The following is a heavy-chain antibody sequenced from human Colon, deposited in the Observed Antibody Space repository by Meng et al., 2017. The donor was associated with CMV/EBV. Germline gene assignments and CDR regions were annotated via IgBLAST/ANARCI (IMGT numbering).Heavy chain of an antibody. J-gene: IGHJ4*02. V-gene: IGHV3-21*01. CDR3: TRGRLGVPGVLQAPEY. D-gene: IGHD3-3*01. Sequence: GGSLRLSCVVSGLTFGSYTMSWVRQAPGRGLEWVACINSYAYHIGYADSVKGRFTISRDNAKNSLYLQMNSLGAEDTAVYFCTRGRLGVPGVLQAPEYWGQGTLVTVSS. CDR1: GLTFGSYT. CDR2: INSYAYHI.